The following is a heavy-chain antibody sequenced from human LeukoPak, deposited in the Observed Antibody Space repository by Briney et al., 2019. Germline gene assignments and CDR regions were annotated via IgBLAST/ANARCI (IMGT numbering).Heavy chain of an antibody. J-gene: IGHJ3*02. CDR2: ISGSGGST. CDR3: AMAYDYVWGSYRYNDALDI. CDR1: GFTFSSYA. D-gene: IGHD3-16*02. Sequence: GGSLRLSCAASGFTFSSYAMSWVRQAPGKGLEWVSAISGSGGSTYYADSVKGRFTISRDNSKDTLYLQMNSLRAEDTAVYYYAMAYDYVWGSYRYNDALDIWGQGTMVTVSS. V-gene: IGHV3-23*01.